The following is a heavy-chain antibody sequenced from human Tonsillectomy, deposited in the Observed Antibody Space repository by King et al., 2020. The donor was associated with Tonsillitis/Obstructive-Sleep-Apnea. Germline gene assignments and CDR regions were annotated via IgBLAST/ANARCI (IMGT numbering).Heavy chain of an antibody. CDR1: GYTFTGYY. V-gene: IGHV1-2*02. Sequence: VQLVESGAEVKKPGASVKVSCKASGYTFTGYYMHWVRQAPGQGLEWMGWINPNSGGTNYAQKVQGRVTMTRDTSISTAYMELSRLRSDDTAVYYCASGRGMATPESGVVDYWGQGTLVTVSS. D-gene: IGHD5-24*01. CDR3: ASGRGMATPESGVVDY. CDR2: INPNSGGT. J-gene: IGHJ4*02.